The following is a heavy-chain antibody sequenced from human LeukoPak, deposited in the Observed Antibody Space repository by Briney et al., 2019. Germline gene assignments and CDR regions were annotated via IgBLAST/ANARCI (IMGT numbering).Heavy chain of an antibody. CDR3: ARYYYDSSGVGDSFDP. V-gene: IGHV1-46*01. CDR1: GYTFTSYY. D-gene: IGHD3-22*01. CDR2: INPSGGST. Sequence: ASVKVSCKASGYTFTSYYMHWVRQAPGQGLEWMGIINPSGGSTSYAQKFQGRVTMTRDTSTSTVYMELSSLRSEDTAVYYCARYYYDSSGVGDSFDPWGQGTLVTVSS. J-gene: IGHJ5*02.